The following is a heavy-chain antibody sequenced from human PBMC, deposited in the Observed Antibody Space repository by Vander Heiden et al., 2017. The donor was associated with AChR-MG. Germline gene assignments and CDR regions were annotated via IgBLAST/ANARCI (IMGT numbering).Heavy chain of an antibody. V-gene: IGHV3-30*18. CDR3: AKDLIVVVITPGFDY. Sequence: QVQLVESGGGVVQPGRSLRLSCAASGFTFRSYGMHWVRQAPGKGLEWVAVISYDGSNKYYADSVKGRFTISRDNSKNTLYLQMNSLRAEDTAVYYCAKDLIVVVITPGFDYWGQGTLVTVSS. CDR1: GFTFRSYG. D-gene: IGHD3-22*01. CDR2: ISYDGSNK. J-gene: IGHJ4*02.